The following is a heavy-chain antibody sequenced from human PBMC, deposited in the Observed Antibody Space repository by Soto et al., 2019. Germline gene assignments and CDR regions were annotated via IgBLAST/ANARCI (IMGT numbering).Heavy chain of an antibody. CDR2: ISAYNGNT. Sequence: ASVKGSCKASGYTFTSYGISWVRQAPGQGLEWMGWISAYNGNTNYAQKLQGRVTMTTDTSTSTAYMELRSLRSDDTAVYYCARTYGQWLPILGWFDPWGQGTLVTVSS. D-gene: IGHD6-19*01. CDR3: ARTYGQWLPILGWFDP. CDR1: GYTFTSYG. V-gene: IGHV1-18*04. J-gene: IGHJ5*02.